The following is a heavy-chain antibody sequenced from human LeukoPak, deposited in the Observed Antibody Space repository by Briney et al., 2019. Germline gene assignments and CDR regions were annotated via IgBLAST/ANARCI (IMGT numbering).Heavy chain of an antibody. J-gene: IGHJ4*02. CDR1: GGSNSSYY. Sequence: SETLSLTCTVSGGSNSSYYWSWMRQPAEKGREGIERIYTSGSTNYNPSLKSRVTMSVDTSKNQFSLKLSSVTAADTAVYYCARDGWFGELFSFDYWGQGTLVTVSS. CDR3: ARDGWFGELFSFDY. D-gene: IGHD3-10*01. V-gene: IGHV4-4*07. CDR2: IYTSGST.